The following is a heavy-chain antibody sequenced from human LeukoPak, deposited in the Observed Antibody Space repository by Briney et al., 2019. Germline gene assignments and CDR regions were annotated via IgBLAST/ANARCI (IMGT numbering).Heavy chain of an antibody. CDR1: GFTFSSYA. D-gene: IGHD5-18*01. Sequence: PGGSLRLSCAASGFTFSSYAMSWVRQAPGKGLEWVSAISGSGGSTYYADSVKGRFTISRDNSKNTLYLQMNSLRAEDTAVYYCAKVSTYSYGFFRPVYNDYWGQGTLVTVSS. CDR2: ISGSGGST. CDR3: AKVSTYSYGFFRPVYNDY. J-gene: IGHJ4*02. V-gene: IGHV3-23*01.